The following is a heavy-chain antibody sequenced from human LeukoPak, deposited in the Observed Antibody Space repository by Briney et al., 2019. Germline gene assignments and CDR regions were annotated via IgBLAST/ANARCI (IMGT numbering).Heavy chain of an antibody. Sequence: ASVKVSYKVSGYTLTELSMHWVRQAPGKGLEWMGGFDPEDGETIYAQKFQGRVTMTEDTSTDTAYMELSSLRSEDTAVYYCATAGVTGTLFDYWGQGTLVTVSS. V-gene: IGHV1-24*01. J-gene: IGHJ4*02. CDR3: ATAGVTGTLFDY. D-gene: IGHD1-20*01. CDR1: GYTLTELS. CDR2: FDPEDGET.